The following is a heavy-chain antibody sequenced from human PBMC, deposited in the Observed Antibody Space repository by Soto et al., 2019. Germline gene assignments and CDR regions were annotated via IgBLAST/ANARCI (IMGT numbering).Heavy chain of an antibody. V-gene: IGHV1-69*06. Sequence: QVQLVQSGAEVKKPGSSVKVSCKASGGTFSSYAISWVRQAPGQGLEWMGGIIPIFGTANYAQKFQGRVTITADKSTSTAYMELSSLRSEDTAVYYCARGCSGGSCFIRNWFDPWGQGTLVTVSS. CDR2: IIPIFGTA. CDR3: ARGCSGGSCFIRNWFDP. D-gene: IGHD2-15*01. CDR1: GGTFSSYA. J-gene: IGHJ5*02.